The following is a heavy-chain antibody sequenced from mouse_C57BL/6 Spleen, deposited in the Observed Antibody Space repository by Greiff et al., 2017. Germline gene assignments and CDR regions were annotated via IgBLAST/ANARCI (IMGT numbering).Heavy chain of an antibody. CDR1: GFTFSSYT. D-gene: IGHD2-5*01. Sequence: LKESGGGLVKPGGSLKLSCAASGFTFSSYTMSWVRQTPEKRLEWVATISGGGGNTYYPDSVKGRFTISRDNAKNTLYLQMSSLRSEDTALYYCARKGYSNYEAWFAYWGQGTLVTVSA. CDR3: ARKGYSNYEAWFAY. CDR2: ISGGGGNT. V-gene: IGHV5-9*01. J-gene: IGHJ3*01.